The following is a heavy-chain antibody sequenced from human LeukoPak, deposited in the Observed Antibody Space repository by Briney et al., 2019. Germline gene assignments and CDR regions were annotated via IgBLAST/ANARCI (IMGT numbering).Heavy chain of an antibody. D-gene: IGHD3-10*01. CDR2: IYTSGST. CDR1: GGSISRYY. CDR3: ARVAYYYGSGSYEDYYFDY. V-gene: IGHV4-4*07. J-gene: IGHJ4*02. Sequence: SETLSLTCTVSGGSISRYYWSWIRQPAGKGLEWIGRIYTSGSTNYNPSLKSRVTMSVDTSKNQFSLKLSSVTAADTAVYYCARVAYYYGSGSYEDYYFDYWGQGTLVTVSS.